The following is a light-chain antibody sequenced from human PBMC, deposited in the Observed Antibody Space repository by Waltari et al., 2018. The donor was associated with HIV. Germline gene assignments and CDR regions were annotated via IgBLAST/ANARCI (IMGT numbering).Light chain of an antibody. J-gene: IGLJ2*01. Sequence: QSVLTQPPSASGTPGQRVTISCSGSNSNIGSNTVNWYQLVPGTAPKLLIYSNNQRPSGVPDRFSGSKSGTSASLAISGLQSEDEADYYCAAWDDSLNGPVFGGGTKLTVL. CDR3: AAWDDSLNGPV. V-gene: IGLV1-44*01. CDR2: SNN. CDR1: NSNIGSNT.